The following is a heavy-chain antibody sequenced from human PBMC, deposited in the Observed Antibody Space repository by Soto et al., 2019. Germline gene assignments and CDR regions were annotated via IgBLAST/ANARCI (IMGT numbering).Heavy chain of an antibody. Sequence: ASVKVSCKASGYTFTSYGISWVRQAPGQGLEWMRWISAYNGNTNYAQKLQGRVTMTTDTSTSTAYMELRSLRSDDTAVYYCARAPSYCSSTSCYADLSDGVIDYWGQGTLVTVSS. CDR2: ISAYNGNT. CDR1: GYTFTSYG. V-gene: IGHV1-18*04. J-gene: IGHJ4*02. CDR3: ARAPSYCSSTSCYADLSDGVIDY. D-gene: IGHD2-2*01.